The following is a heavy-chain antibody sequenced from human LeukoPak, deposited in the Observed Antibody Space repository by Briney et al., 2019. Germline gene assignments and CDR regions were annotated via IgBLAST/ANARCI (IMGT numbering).Heavy chain of an antibody. V-gene: IGHV3-48*02. CDR3: ARSYYYDRSGYVHNDY. CDR1: GFTFSSYS. J-gene: IGHJ4*02. Sequence: PGGSLRLSCAASGFTFSSYSMNWVRQAPGKGLEWVSYISSSSTTIYYADSVKGRFTISRDNAKNSLYLQMNGLRDEDTAVYYCARSYYYDRSGYVHNDYWGQGTLVTVSS. CDR2: ISSSSTTI. D-gene: IGHD3-22*01.